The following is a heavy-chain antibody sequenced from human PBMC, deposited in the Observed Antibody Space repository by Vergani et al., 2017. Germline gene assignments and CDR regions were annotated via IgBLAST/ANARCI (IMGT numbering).Heavy chain of an antibody. CDR2: MNPNSGNT. Sequence: QVQLVQSGAEVKKPGASVKVSCKASGYTFTSYDINWVRQATGQGLEWMGWMNPNSGNTGYAQKFKGRVTMTRNTSISTAYMELSSLRSEDTAVYYCARGIHCGGDCDCNDALDIWGQGTMVTVS. D-gene: IGHD2-21*02. V-gene: IGHV1-8*01. CDR3: ARGIHCGGDCDCNDALDI. J-gene: IGHJ3*02. CDR1: GYTFTSYD.